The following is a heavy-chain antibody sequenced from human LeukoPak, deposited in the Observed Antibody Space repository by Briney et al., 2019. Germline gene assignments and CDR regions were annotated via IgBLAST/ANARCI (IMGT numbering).Heavy chain of an antibody. V-gene: IGHV1-18*04. Sequence: ASVKVSCKASGYTFTAYYLHWVRQAPGQGLEWMGWISAYNGNTNYAQKLQGRVTMTTDTSTSTAYMELRSLRSDDTAVYYCAREQNEYYYGMDVWGQGTTVTVSS. CDR3: AREQNEYYYGMDV. CDR1: GYTFTAYY. J-gene: IGHJ6*02. CDR2: ISAYNGNT.